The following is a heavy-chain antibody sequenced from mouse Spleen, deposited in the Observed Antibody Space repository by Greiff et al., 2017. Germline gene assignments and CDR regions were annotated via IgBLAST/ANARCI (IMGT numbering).Heavy chain of an antibody. J-gene: IGHJ4*01. CDR1: GYTFTDYY. CDR3: AKVYDYGYAMDY. D-gene: IGHD2-4*01. Sequence: VQLQQSGPELVKPGASVKISCKASGYTFTDYYMNWVKQSHGKSLEWIGDINPNNGGTSYNQKFKGKATLTVDKSSSTAYMELRSLTSEDSAVYYCAKVYDYGYAMDYWGQGTSVTVSS. V-gene: IGHV1-26*01. CDR2: INPNNGGT.